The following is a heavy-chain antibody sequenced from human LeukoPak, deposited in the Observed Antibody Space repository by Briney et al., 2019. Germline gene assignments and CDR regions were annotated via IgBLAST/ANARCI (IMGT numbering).Heavy chain of an antibody. J-gene: IGHJ3*02. CDR3: AKGRPHRGWASSWAHRKTGAFDI. V-gene: IGHV3-23*01. CDR1: GFTFSSYA. Sequence: GSLRLSCAASGFTFSSYAMSWVRQAPGKGLEWVSAISGSGGSTYYADSVKGRFTISRDNSKNTLYLQMNSLRAEDTAVYYCAKGRPHRGWASSWAHRKTGAFDIWGQGTMVTVSS. CDR2: ISGSGGST. D-gene: IGHD6-13*01.